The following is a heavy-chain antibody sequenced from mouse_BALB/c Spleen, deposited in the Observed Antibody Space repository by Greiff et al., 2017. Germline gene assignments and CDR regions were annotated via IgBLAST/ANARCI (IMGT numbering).Heavy chain of an antibody. J-gene: IGHJ2*01. Sequence: VQLQQSGAELVKPGASVKLSCTASGFNIKDTYMHWVKQRPEQGLEWIGRIDPANGNTKYDPKFQGKATITADTSSNTAYLQLSSLTSEDTAVYYCALDYYGSSYTYWGQGTTLTVSS. CDR3: ALDYYGSSYTY. CDR1: GFNIKDTY. V-gene: IGHV14-3*02. D-gene: IGHD1-1*01. CDR2: IDPANGNT.